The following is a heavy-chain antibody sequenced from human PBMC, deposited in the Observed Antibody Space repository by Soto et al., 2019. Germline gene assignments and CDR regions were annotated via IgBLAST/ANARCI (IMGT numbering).Heavy chain of an antibody. CDR2: INHSGST. Sequence: SETLSLTCAVYGGSFSGYYWSWIRQPPGKGLEWIGEINHSGSTNYNPSLKSRVTISVDTSKNQFSLKLSSVTAADTAVYYCARGAPPYSSSWYGLYYYYGMDVWGQGTTVTVSS. CDR1: GGSFSGYY. V-gene: IGHV4-34*01. J-gene: IGHJ6*02. CDR3: ARGAPPYSSSWYGLYYYYGMDV. D-gene: IGHD6-13*01.